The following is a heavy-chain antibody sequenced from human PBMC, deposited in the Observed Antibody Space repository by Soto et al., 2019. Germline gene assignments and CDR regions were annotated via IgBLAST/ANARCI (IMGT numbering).Heavy chain of an antibody. D-gene: IGHD6-13*01. Sequence: ASVKVSCKVSGYTLTELSMHWVRQAPGKGLEWMGGFDPEDGETIYAQKFQGRVTMTEDTSTDTAYMELSSLRSEDTAVYYCATDFRIAAAGLPDAFDIWGQGKMVTVSS. CDR1: GYTLTELS. CDR2: FDPEDGET. J-gene: IGHJ3*02. V-gene: IGHV1-24*01. CDR3: ATDFRIAAAGLPDAFDI.